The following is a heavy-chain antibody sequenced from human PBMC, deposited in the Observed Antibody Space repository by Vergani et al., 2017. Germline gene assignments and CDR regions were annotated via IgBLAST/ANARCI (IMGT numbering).Heavy chain of an antibody. D-gene: IGHD6-13*01. J-gene: IGHJ4*02. CDR2: IHTGGST. V-gene: IGHV4-4*09. Sequence: QVQLQQWGAGVVKPSGTLSLTCAVFGESFSSFYWSWFRQPPGKGLEWIGHIHTGGSTDLNPSFKSRVSISVDTSKSQFSLKLNSVTVADTAVYYCARGSRAAGYSGPDSWGQGTRVTVSS. CDR1: GESFSSFY. CDR3: ARGSRAAGYSGPDS.